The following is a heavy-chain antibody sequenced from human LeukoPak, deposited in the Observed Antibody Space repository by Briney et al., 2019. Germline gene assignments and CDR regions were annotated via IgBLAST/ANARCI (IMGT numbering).Heavy chain of an antibody. Sequence: GGSLRLSCAASGLTFSNYGMHWVRQAPGQGLEWVAVIWYDGSNKYYADSVRGRFTISRDNSKNTLSLQMNSLRAEGTAVYYCARGNYYGAGTSNLFDYWGQGTLVTVSS. J-gene: IGHJ4*02. V-gene: IGHV3-33*01. CDR3: ARGNYYGAGTSNLFDY. D-gene: IGHD3-10*01. CDR2: IWYDGSNK. CDR1: GLTFSNYG.